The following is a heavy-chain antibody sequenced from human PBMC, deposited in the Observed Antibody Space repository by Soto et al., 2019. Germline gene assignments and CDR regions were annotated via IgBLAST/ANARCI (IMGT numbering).Heavy chain of an antibody. J-gene: IGHJ4*02. D-gene: IGHD5-12*01. V-gene: IGHV4-34*01. CDR3: ARGQEGIVATH. Sequence: QVQLQQWGAGLLKPSETLSLTCTVNGGSLTGYYWSWIRQPPGKGLEWIGEVKDGGSTNYSPSLRGRFSLSADTSKNLFSLRLNSVTAADTAVYFCARGQEGIVATHWDQGALVTVSS. CDR1: GGSLTGYY. CDR2: VKDGGST.